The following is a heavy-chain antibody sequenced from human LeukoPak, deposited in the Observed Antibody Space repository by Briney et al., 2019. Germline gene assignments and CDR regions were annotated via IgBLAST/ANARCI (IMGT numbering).Heavy chain of an antibody. D-gene: IGHD4-23*01. CDR1: GFTFNRYE. Sequence: PGGSLRLSCAASGFTFNRYEMNWVRQAPGKGLEWVSYITNSGSTKYYADSVKGRFTISRDNAKNSLYLQMNSLRAEDTAVYYCVRDDGGNSWDYWGQGALVTVSS. V-gene: IGHV3-48*03. J-gene: IGHJ4*02. CDR2: ITNSGSTK. CDR3: VRDDGGNSWDY.